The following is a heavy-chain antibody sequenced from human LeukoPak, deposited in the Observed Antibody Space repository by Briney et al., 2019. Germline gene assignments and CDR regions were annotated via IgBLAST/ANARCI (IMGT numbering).Heavy chain of an antibody. V-gene: IGHV4-39*01. CDR2: IYYSGRT. D-gene: IGHD3-22*01. Sequence: KPSETVSLTCSVSGDSVSRSDSYWDWIRQPPVKGLEWIGTIYYSGRTYYSPSLKSRVTMSVDPANNQFSLNLRSPTSRHTAPYYCASGRYYDGSGFXXWGQGTL. CDR1: GDSVSRSDSY. CDR3: ASGRYYDGSGFXX. J-gene: IGHJ1*01.